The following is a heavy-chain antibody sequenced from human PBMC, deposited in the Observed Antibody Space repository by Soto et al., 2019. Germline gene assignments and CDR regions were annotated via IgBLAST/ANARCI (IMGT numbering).Heavy chain of an antibody. CDR1: GGTFSSYA. CDR3: ASQSSSGWLTY. Sequence: SVKVSCKASGGTFSSYAISWVRQAPGQGLEWMGGIIAIYGTANYAQKFQGRLSITADASASTAYMELSSLRSEDTAVYYCASQSSSGWLTYWGQGALVTVSS. D-gene: IGHD6-19*01. V-gene: IGHV1-69*13. CDR2: IIAIYGTA. J-gene: IGHJ4*02.